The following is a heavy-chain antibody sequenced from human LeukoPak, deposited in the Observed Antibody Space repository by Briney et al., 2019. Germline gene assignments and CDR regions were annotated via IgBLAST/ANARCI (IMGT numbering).Heavy chain of an antibody. V-gene: IGHV1-2*02. J-gene: IGHJ4*02. CDR2: INPNSGGT. CDR1: GYTFTSYG. Sequence: ASVKVSCKASGYTFTSYGISWVRQAPGQGLEWMGWINPNSGGTNYAQKFQGRVTMTRDTSISTAYMELSRLRSDDTAVYYCARDLCSYGFIFDYWGQGTLVTVSS. CDR3: ARDLCSYGFIFDY. D-gene: IGHD5-18*01.